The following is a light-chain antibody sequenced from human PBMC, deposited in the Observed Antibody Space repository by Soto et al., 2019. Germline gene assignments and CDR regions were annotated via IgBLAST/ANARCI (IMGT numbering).Light chain of an antibody. CDR1: SSNIGSNY. J-gene: IGLJ3*02. CDR3: AAWDDSLNGPL. Sequence: QAVVTQPPSASGTPGQRVTISCSGSSSNIGSNYVYWYQQLPGTAPKLLIYSNNQRPSGVPDRFSGSKSGTSASLAISGLRSEDEADYYCAAWDDSLNGPLFGGGTKVTVL. V-gene: IGLV1-47*02. CDR2: SNN.